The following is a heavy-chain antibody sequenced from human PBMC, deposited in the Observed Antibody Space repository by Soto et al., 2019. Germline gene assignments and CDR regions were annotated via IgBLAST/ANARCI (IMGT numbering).Heavy chain of an antibody. CDR1: GGSISSYY. D-gene: IGHD3-16*02. CDR3: GRTGRGRYDDIWGSYRSWFDP. Sequence: QVQLQESGPGLVMPSETLSLTCTVSGGSISSYYWSWIRQPPGKGLEWIGYTYYSGSTNYNPSLGRRVTIAVATSRNEYFLKLSPGTAADTAVYYWGRTGRGRYDDIWGSYRSWFDPWGQGTLVTVSS. J-gene: IGHJ5*02. CDR2: TYYSGST. V-gene: IGHV4-59*01.